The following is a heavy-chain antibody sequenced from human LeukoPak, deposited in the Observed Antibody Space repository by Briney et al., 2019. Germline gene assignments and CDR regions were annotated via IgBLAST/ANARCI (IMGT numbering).Heavy chain of an antibody. D-gene: IGHD5-18*01. CDR2: ISSSGSTI. V-gene: IGHV3-11*01. CDR3: ARDGYSYGYRYYYYGMDV. J-gene: IGHJ6*02. Sequence: GGSLRLSCAASGFTFSDYYMSWIRQAPGKGLEWVSYISSSGSTIYYADSVKGRFTISRDNAKNSLYLQMNSLRAEDTAVYYCARDGYSYGYRYYYYGMDVWGQGTTVTVSS. CDR1: GFTFSDYY.